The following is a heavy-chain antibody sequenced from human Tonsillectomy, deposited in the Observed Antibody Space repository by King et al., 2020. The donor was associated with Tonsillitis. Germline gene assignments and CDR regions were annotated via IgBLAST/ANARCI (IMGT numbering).Heavy chain of an antibody. D-gene: IGHD6-13*01. Sequence: QLVQSGTEVKKPGSSVKVSCKASGGTFSSYAISWVRQAPGQGLEWMGGIIPIFGTANYAQKFQDKVTITADESTSTAYMELSSLRSEDTAVYYCARDLAAAVIPYYFDYWGQGTLVTVSS. CDR1: GGTFSSYA. CDR3: ARDLAAAVIPYYFDY. CDR2: IIPIFGTA. V-gene: IGHV1-69*01. J-gene: IGHJ4*02.